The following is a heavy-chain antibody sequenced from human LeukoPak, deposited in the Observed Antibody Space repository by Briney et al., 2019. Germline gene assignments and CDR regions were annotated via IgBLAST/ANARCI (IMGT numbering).Heavy chain of an antibody. D-gene: IGHD1/OR15-1a*01. J-gene: IGHJ3*01. CDR1: GYTFTDYY. Sequence: GASVKVSCKASGYTFTDYYLHWMRQAPGQGLEWVGWINPTSGGTNYAQKFQDRVTMTRDTSNNTSYMQLSRLTSDDTAVYYCAREFRTTTWSYDAFDLWGQGTMVTVSS. CDR3: AREFRTTTWSYDAFDL. V-gene: IGHV1-2*02. CDR2: INPTSGGT.